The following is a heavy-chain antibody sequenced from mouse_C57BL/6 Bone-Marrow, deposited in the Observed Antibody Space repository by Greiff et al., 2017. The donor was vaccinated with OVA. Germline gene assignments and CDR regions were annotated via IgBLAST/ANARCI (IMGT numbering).Heavy chain of an antibody. CDR1: GYTFTSYW. CDR3: ARKGAYYGSSSYYFDY. V-gene: IGHV1-55*01. D-gene: IGHD1-1*01. Sequence: QVQLQQPGAELVKPGASVKMSCKASGYTFTSYWITWVKQRPGQGLAWIGDIYPGSGSTNYNEKFKSKATLTVDTSSSTAYMQISSLTSEDSAVYYCARKGAYYGSSSYYFDYWGQGTTLTVSS. CDR2: IYPGSGST. J-gene: IGHJ2*01.